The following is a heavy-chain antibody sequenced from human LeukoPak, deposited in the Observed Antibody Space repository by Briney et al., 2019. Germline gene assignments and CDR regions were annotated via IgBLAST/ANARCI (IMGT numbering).Heavy chain of an antibody. D-gene: IGHD3-10*01. J-gene: IGHJ4*02. CDR1: GGSFSGYY. CDR2: IKQDESEK. V-gene: IGHV3-7*01. CDR3: ARDRRFYGSGEGTVDY. Sequence: ETLSLTCAVYGGSFSGYYWSWVRQAPGKGLEWVANIKQDESEKYYVDSVKGRFTISRDNAKSSLYLQMNSLRAEDTAVYYCARDRRFYGSGEGTVDYWGQGTLVTVSS.